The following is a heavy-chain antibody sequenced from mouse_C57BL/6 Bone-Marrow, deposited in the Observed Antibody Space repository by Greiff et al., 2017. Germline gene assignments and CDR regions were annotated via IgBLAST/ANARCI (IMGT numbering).Heavy chain of an antibody. CDR3: VRHPFAY. CDR2: IRSKSNNYAT. CDR1: GFSFNTYA. J-gene: IGHJ3*01. V-gene: IGHV10-1*01. Sequence: EVQVVESGGGLVQPKGSLKLSCAASGFSFNTYAMNWVRQAPGKGLEWVARIRSKSNNYATYYADSVKDRFTISRDDSESMLYLQMNNLKTEDTTMYDCVRHPFAYWGQGTLVTVSA.